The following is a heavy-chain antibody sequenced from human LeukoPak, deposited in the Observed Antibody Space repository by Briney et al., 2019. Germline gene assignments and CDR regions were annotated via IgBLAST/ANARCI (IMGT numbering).Heavy chain of an antibody. J-gene: IGHJ4*02. V-gene: IGHV3-48*03. Sequence: GSLRLSCAASGFTFSSYEMNWVRQAPGKGLEWVSYINSHGSIIYYADSVKGRFTISRDNAKNSLYLQMNSLRAEDTAVYYCARDGSWYAGYYFDYWGQGTLVTVSS. CDR3: ARDGSWYAGYYFDY. CDR2: INSHGSII. D-gene: IGHD6-13*01. CDR1: GFTFSSYE.